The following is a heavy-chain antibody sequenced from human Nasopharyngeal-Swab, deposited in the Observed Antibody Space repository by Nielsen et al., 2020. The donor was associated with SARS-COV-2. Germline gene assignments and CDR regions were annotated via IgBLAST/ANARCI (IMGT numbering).Heavy chain of an antibody. D-gene: IGHD3-10*01. CDR2: VLYSGSP. J-gene: IGHJ4*02. V-gene: IGHV4-59*13. Sequence: GSLRLSCSVSGASLSTYYWSWIRQPPGKGLEWIGCVLYSGSPNYNPSLKSRVTISRDLSRNQFSLKLTSVTAADTAVYFCARGAYLASSYLGSGEWGRGTLVTVSS. CDR3: ARGAYLASSYLGSGE. CDR1: GASLSTYY.